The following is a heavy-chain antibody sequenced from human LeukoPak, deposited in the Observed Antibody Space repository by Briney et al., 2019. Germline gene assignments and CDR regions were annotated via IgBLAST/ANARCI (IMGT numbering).Heavy chain of an antibody. J-gene: IGHJ6*03. Sequence: ASVKVSCKAFGYTFTSNYMHWVRQAPGQGPEWMGVISPSGGSTTYAQKFQGRVTLTRDMSTSTDYLELSSLRSEDTAVYYCARGKYPDNDDYMDVWGKGTTVTVSS. V-gene: IGHV1-46*01. CDR3: ARGKYPDNDDYMDV. CDR1: GYTFTSNY. CDR2: ISPSGGST. D-gene: IGHD1-1*01.